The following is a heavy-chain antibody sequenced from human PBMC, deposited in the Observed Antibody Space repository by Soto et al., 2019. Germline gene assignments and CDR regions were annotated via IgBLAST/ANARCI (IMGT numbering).Heavy chain of an antibody. Sequence: QVQLVESGGGVVQPGRSLRLSCAVSGFPLSDYGMHWVRQAPGKGLEWVAVIWYDESNKYYADSVKGRFTISRDNSKNTVYLQMSSLRVEDTAVYYGASERGSSYFDYWGQGTLVTVSS. CDR2: IWYDESNK. V-gene: IGHV3-33*01. J-gene: IGHJ4*02. CDR3: ASERGSSYFDY. D-gene: IGHD1-26*01. CDR1: GFPLSDYG.